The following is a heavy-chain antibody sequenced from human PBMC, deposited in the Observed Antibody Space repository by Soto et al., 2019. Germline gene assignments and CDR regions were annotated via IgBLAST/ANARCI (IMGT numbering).Heavy chain of an antibody. V-gene: IGHV4-38-2*01. CDR3: ARGYADFWSGYYPINWFDP. Sequence: SETLSLTXAVSGYSISSGYYWGWIRQPPGKGLEWIGSIYHSGSTYYNPSLKSRVTISVDTSKNQFSLKLSSVTAADTAVYYCARGYADFWSGYYPINWFDPWGQGTLVTVSS. J-gene: IGHJ5*02. CDR2: IYHSGST. CDR1: GYSISSGYY. D-gene: IGHD3-3*01.